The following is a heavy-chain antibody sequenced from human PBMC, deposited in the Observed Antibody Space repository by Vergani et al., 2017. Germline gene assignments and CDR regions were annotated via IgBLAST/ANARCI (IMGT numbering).Heavy chain of an antibody. V-gene: IGHV3-30*03. CDR2: ISYDGSNK. CDR3: ARGFGYSYPYYFDY. CDR1: GFTFSSYG. J-gene: IGHJ4*02. Sequence: QVQLVESGGGVVQPGRSLRLSCAASGFTFSSYGMHWVRQAPGKGLEWVAVISYDGSNKYYADSVKGRFTISRDNSKNTLYLQMNSLRAEDTAVYYCARGFGYSYPYYFDYWGQGTLVTVSS. D-gene: IGHD5-18*01.